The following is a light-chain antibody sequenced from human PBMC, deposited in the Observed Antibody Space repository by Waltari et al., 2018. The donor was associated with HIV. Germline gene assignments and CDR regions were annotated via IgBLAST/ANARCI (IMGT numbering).Light chain of an antibody. CDR3: SSYTSSSTLV. V-gene: IGLV2-14*01. J-gene: IGLJ1*01. Sequence: QSALTQPASVSGSPGQSITISCTGTSSDVGGYNYVSWYHQHPGKDPKLMIYEVSNRPSGVSNRFSGSKAGNTASLTISGLQAEDEADYYCSSYTSSSTLVFGTGTKVTVL. CDR2: EVS. CDR1: SSDVGGYNY.